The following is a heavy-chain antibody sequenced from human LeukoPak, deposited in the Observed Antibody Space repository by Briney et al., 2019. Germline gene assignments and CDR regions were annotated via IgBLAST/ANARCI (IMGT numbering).Heavy chain of an antibody. CDR2: ITSSSSAI. V-gene: IGHV3-48*01. D-gene: IGHD1-26*01. CDR1: GFTFSGYS. CDR3: ARVRGSYHFDY. J-gene: IGHJ4*02. Sequence: GGSLRLSCAASGFTFSGYSMNWVRQAPGKGLEWVSYITSSSSAIYYADSEKGRFTISRDNAKNSLYLQMNSLRAEDTAVYYCARVRGSYHFDYWGQGTLVTVSS.